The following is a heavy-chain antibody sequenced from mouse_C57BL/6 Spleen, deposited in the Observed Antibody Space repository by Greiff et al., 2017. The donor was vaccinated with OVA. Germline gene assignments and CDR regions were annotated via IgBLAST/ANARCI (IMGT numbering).Heavy chain of an antibody. CDR2: ISYDGSN. V-gene: IGHV3-6*01. CDR1: GYSITSGYY. D-gene: IGHD1-1*01. Sequence: VQLQQSGPGLVKPSQSLSLTCSVTGYSITSGYYWNWIRQFPGNKLEWMGYISYDGSNKSNPSLQNRISIARDTSKKQFFLKLKSVTTEDTATYYCARDGYYGSSHWYFDVWGTGTTVTVSS. J-gene: IGHJ1*03. CDR3: ARDGYYGSSHWYFDV.